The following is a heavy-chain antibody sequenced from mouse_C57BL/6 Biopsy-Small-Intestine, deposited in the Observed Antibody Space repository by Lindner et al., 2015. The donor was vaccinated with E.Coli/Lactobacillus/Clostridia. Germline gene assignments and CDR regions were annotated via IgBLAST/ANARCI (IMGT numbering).Heavy chain of an antibody. Sequence: VQLQESGGGLVKPGGSLKLSCAASGFTFSSYAMSWVRQTPEKRLEWVATISDGGSYTYYPDNVKGRFTISRDNAKNNLYLQMSHLKSEDTAMYYCARDYYGSRYYFDYWGQGTTRTVSS. CDR1: GFTFSSYA. D-gene: IGHD1-1*01. CDR3: ARDYYGSRYYFDY. J-gene: IGHJ2*01. V-gene: IGHV5-4*01. CDR2: ISDGGSYT.